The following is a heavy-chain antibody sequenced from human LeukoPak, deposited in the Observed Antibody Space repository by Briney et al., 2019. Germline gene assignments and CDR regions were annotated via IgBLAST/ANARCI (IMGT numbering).Heavy chain of an antibody. Sequence: ASVKVSCKASRYSFTGYYMHWVRQAPGQGLEWMGWINPNSGGTNYAQKFQGRVTMTRDTSISTAYMELSRLGSDDTAVYYCARPNFWSGYYQGYWGQGTLVTVSS. J-gene: IGHJ4*02. D-gene: IGHD3-3*01. CDR1: RYSFTGYY. CDR2: INPNSGGT. CDR3: ARPNFWSGYYQGY. V-gene: IGHV1-2*02.